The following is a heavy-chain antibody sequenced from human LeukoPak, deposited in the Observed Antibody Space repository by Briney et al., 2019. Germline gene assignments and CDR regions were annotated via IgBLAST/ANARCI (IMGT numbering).Heavy chain of an antibody. CDR2: MNPNSGNT. J-gene: IGHJ3*02. CDR3: ARGRSGGGDWRDAFDI. D-gene: IGHD2-21*02. Sequence: ASVNVSCKASGHTFTSYDINWVRQATGQGLEWMGWMNPNSGNTGYAQKFQGRVTMTRNTSISTAYMELSSLRSEDTAVYYCARGRSGGGDWRDAFDIWGQGTMVTVSS. CDR1: GHTFTSYD. V-gene: IGHV1-8*01.